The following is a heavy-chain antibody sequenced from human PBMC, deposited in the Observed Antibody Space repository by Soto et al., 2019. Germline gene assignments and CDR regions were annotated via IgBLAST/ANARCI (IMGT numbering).Heavy chain of an antibody. V-gene: IGHV1-46*01. CDR1: GYTFTSYY. Sequence: ASVKVSCKASGYTFTSYYMHWVRQAPGQGLEWMGIINPSGGSTSYAQKFQGRVTMTRDTSTSTVYMELSSLRSEDTAVYYCARDRQMAKMKYYYYGMDVWGQGTTVTVYS. J-gene: IGHJ6*02. CDR2: INPSGGST. D-gene: IGHD5-12*01. CDR3: ARDRQMAKMKYYYYGMDV.